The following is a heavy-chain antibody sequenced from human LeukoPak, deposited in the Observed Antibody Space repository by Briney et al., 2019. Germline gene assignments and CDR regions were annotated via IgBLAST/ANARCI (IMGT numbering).Heavy chain of an antibody. D-gene: IGHD3-22*01. J-gene: IGHJ4*02. CDR1: GFTVSSNY. Sequence: GGSLRLSCAASGFTVSSNYMNWVRQAPGKGLEWVSVIYGGGNTDYADSMKGRFTISRDNSKNTLFLQMNSLRAEDTAVYYCVRANTMIVAQYYFHYWGQGTLVTVSS. V-gene: IGHV3-53*01. CDR3: VRANTMIVAQYYFHY. CDR2: IYGGGNT.